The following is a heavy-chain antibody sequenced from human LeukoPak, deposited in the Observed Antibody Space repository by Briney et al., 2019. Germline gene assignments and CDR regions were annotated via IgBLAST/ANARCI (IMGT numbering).Heavy chain of an antibody. CDR2: INPSGGGT. CDR1: EYTSTSYY. CDR3: ARDSLTVTKAAGYYFDY. V-gene: IGHV1-46*01. Sequence: ASVKISCKASEYTSTSYYMHWVRQTPGQGLEWMGVINPSGGGTSYAQKFQGRLTMTRDMSTTTVYMELNSLRSEDTAVYYCARDSLTVTKAAGYYFDYWGQGTLVTVSS. J-gene: IGHJ4*02. D-gene: IGHD4-17*01.